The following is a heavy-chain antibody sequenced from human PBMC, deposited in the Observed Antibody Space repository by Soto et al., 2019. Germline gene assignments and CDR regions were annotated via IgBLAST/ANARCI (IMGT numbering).Heavy chain of an antibody. Sequence: EVQLVDSGGGLVKPGGSLRLSCAASGFTFSSYSMNWVRQAPGKGLERVSSISSSSSYIYYADSVKGRFTISRDNAKNSLYLQMNSLSAEDTAVYYWARDRLIVGATTHYYYGMDVWGQGTTVTVSS. V-gene: IGHV3-21*01. CDR1: GFTFSSYS. D-gene: IGHD1-26*01. CDR2: ISSSSSYI. CDR3: ARDRLIVGATTHYYYGMDV. J-gene: IGHJ6*02.